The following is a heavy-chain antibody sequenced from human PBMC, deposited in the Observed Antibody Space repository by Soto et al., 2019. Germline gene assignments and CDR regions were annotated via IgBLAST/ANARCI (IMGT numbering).Heavy chain of an antibody. J-gene: IGHJ4*02. CDR3: ARQLAYCGGDCYTEPIDY. V-gene: IGHV1-2*06. CDR1: GYTFTKYY. CDR2: INPNTGGT. D-gene: IGHD2-21*02. Sequence: AASVKVSCKASGYTFTKYYVLWVRQAPGQGLEWVGRINPNTGGTNYAQKFQDRVTMTRDTSITTAYMELSRLRSDDTAVYYCARQLAYCGGDCYTEPIDYWGQGTQVTVSS.